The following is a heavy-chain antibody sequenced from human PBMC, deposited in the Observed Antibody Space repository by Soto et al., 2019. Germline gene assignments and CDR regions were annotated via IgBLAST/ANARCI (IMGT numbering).Heavy chain of an antibody. D-gene: IGHD2-2*01. J-gene: IGHJ4*02. CDR1: GFTFSSYA. CDR2: ISGSGGST. V-gene: IGHV3-23*01. CDR3: AKERNFCSSTSCYQGFDY. Sequence: LRLSCAASGFTFSSYAMSWVRQAPGKGLEWVSAISGSGGSTYYADSVKGRFTISRDNSKNTLYLQMNSLRAEDTAVYYCAKERNFCSSTSCYQGFDYWGQGTLVTVSS.